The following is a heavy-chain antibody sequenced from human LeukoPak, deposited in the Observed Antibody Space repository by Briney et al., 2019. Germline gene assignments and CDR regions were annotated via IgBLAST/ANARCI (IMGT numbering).Heavy chain of an antibody. D-gene: IGHD4-17*01. CDR2: INHSGST. Sequence: SETLSLTCAVYGGSFSGYYWSWIRQPPGKGLEWIGEINHSGSTNYNPSLKSRVTISVDTSKNQFSLKLSSVTAADTAVYYCAWSSWDTVTTYADYWGQGTLVTVSS. J-gene: IGHJ4*02. CDR3: AWSSWDTVTTYADY. V-gene: IGHV4-34*01. CDR1: GGSFSGYY.